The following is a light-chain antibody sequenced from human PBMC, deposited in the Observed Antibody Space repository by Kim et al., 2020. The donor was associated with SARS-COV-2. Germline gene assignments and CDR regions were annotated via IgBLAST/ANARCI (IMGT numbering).Light chain of an antibody. CDR1: SSDVGGYNY. Sequence: QSALTQSRSVSGSPGQSVTISCTGTSSDVGGYNYVSWYQQHPGKAPKLIIYDVIERPSGVPDRFSASKSGNTASLTISGLQAEDEADYYCCPYAGSPPYVFGTGTKVTVL. J-gene: IGLJ1*01. CDR2: DVI. CDR3: CPYAGSPPYV. V-gene: IGLV2-11*01.